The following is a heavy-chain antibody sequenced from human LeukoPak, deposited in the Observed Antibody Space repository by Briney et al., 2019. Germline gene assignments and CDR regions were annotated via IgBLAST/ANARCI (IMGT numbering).Heavy chain of an antibody. J-gene: IGHJ3*02. Sequence: ASVKVSCKASGYTFTSYDINWVRQATGQGLEWMGWMNSNSGNTGYAQKFQGRVTMTRNTSISTAYMELSSLRSEDTAVYYRARVDYGDYWPAFDIWGQGTMVTVSS. V-gene: IGHV1-8*01. CDR3: ARVDYGDYWPAFDI. CDR2: MNSNSGNT. D-gene: IGHD4-17*01. CDR1: GYTFTSYD.